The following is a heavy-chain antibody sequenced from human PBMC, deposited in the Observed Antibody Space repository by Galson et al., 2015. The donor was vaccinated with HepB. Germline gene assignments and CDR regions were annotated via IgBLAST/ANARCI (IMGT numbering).Heavy chain of an antibody. CDR3: VRGLIGYYGVDV. J-gene: IGHJ6*02. D-gene: IGHD3-10*01. CDR1: QFIFSRYW. V-gene: IGHV3-74*01. CDR2: IKTDGSIT. Sequence: SVRLSCAASQFIFSRYWMHWVRQAPGKGLVWVSHIKTDGSITAYADSVKGRFTITRDNAKNTLYLQMNSLRDEDTAVYYCVRGLIGYYGVDVWGQGTTVTVSS.